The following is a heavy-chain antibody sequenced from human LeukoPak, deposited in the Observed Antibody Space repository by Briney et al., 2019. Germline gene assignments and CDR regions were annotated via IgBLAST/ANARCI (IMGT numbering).Heavy chain of an antibody. CDR3: ASALQPYYYHDSGSISYFDN. V-gene: IGHV4-39*01. CDR1: GGSISSSSYY. J-gene: IGHJ4*02. CDR2: IYYSGST. Sequence: SETLSLTCTVSGGSISSSSYYWGWIRQPPGKGLEWIGYIYYSGSTYYNPSLKSRVTISVDTSKNQFSLKLSSVTATDTAVYYCASALQPYYYHDSGSISYFDNWGQGTLVTVSS. D-gene: IGHD3-10*01.